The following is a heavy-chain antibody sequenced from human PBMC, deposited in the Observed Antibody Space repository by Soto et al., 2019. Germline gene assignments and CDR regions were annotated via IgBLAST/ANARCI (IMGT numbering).Heavy chain of an antibody. CDR2: TNAGNGNT. CDR1: GYTLTSYV. V-gene: IGHV1-3*01. Sequence: QVQLVQSGAEVKKPGASVKVSCKASGYTLTSYVMHWVRKAPGQRLEWMGGTNAGNGNTKNSQKFQGRVTITRDTSASTAYMELSILRSEDTAESYCARATINLYGAGSYGCDSWGQGTLVTVSS. J-gene: IGHJ5*01. D-gene: IGHD3-10*01. CDR3: ARATINLYGAGSYGCDS.